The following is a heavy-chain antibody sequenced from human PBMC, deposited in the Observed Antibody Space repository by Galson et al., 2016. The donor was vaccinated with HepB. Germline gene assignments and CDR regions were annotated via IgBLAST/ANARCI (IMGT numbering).Heavy chain of an antibody. D-gene: IGHD1-26*01. J-gene: IGHJ3*02. Sequence: SLRLSCAASGFTFSSYSMNWVRQAPGKGLEWVSSISSSSSYIYYADSVKGRFTISRDNAKNSLYLQMNSLRAEDTAVYYCAAWLLSGSYFLGSFDSWGQGTMVTVSS. V-gene: IGHV3-21*01. CDR2: ISSSSSYI. CDR3: AAWLLSGSYFLGSFDS. CDR1: GFTFSSYS.